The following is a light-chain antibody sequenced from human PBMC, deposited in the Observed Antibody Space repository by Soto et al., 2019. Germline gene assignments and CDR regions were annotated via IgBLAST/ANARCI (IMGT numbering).Light chain of an antibody. CDR3: SSYTSSSTYV. CDR1: SSDVGGYNY. Sequence: QSALTQPASVSVSPGQSITISCTGTSSDVGGYNYVSWYQQHPGKAPKLMIYEVSNRPSGVSNRCSGSKSGNTASLTISGLQAEDEADYYCSSYTSSSTYVFGTGTKVTVL. CDR2: EVS. J-gene: IGLJ1*01. V-gene: IGLV2-14*01.